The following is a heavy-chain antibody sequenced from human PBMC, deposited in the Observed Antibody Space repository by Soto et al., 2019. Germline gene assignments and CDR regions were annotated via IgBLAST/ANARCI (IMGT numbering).Heavy chain of an antibody. CDR1: GYTFTSYY. CDR3: ARAQAWGIHDY. CDR2: INSGGGST. Sequence: ASVKVSCKASGYTFTSYYIHWVRQAPRQGLEWMGVINSGGGSTNYAQKFQGRVTMTRDTSTSTVYIELSSLRSEDTAVYHCARAQAWGIHDYWGQGTLVTVSS. V-gene: IGHV1-46*03. J-gene: IGHJ4*02. D-gene: IGHD7-27*01.